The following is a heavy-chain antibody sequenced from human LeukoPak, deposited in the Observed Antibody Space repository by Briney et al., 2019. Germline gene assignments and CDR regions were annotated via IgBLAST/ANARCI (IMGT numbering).Heavy chain of an antibody. D-gene: IGHD1-26*01. CDR2: IKPDGTEK. Sequence: LGGSLRLSCAASGFTFSKSWMSWARQAPGKGLECVANIKPDGTEKCYVDSVKGRFTISRDNAKNSLYLQMNSLRAEDTAVYYCASGNYFDYWGQGTLVTVSS. J-gene: IGHJ4*02. CDR1: GFTFSKSW. CDR3: ASGNYFDY. V-gene: IGHV3-7*01.